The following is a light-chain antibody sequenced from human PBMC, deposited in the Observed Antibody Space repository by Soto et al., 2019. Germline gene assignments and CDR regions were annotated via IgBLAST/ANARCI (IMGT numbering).Light chain of an antibody. J-gene: IGLJ1*01. V-gene: IGLV2-23*02. CDR3: CSYAGSSTPLI. Sequence: QSALTQPAPLSGSPGQSVTISCTGTSSDFGSYNLVSWYQQHPGKAPKLMIYEVSKRPSGVSNRFSGSKSGNTASLTISGLQAEDEADYYCCSYAGSSTPLIFGTGTKVTVL. CDR1: SSDFGSYNL. CDR2: EVS.